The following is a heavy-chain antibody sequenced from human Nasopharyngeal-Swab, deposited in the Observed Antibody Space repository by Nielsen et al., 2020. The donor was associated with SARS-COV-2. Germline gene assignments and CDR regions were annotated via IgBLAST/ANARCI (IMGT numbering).Heavy chain of an antibody. D-gene: IGHD2-2*01. CDR3: AREWGYCSSTSCYGAFDI. CDR2: ISYDGSNK. V-gene: IGHV3-30-3*01. CDR1: GFTFSSYA. J-gene: IGHJ3*02. Sequence: GESLKISCAASGFTFSSYAMHWVRQAPGKGLEWVAVISYDGSNKYYADSVKGRFTISRDNSKNTLYLQMNSLRAEDTAVYYCAREWGYCSSTSCYGAFDIWGQGTMVTVSS.